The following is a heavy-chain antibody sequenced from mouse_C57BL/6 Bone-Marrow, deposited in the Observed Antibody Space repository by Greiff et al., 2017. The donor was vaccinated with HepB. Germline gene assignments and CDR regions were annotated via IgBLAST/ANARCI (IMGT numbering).Heavy chain of an antibody. V-gene: IGHV5-4*03. Sequence: EVMLVESGGGLVKPGGSLKLSCAASGFTFSSYAMSWVRQTPEKRPEWVATISDGGSYTYYPDNVKGRFTISRDNAKNNLYLQMSHLKSEDTAMYYCAMTGGFAYWGQGTLVTVSA. J-gene: IGHJ3*01. D-gene: IGHD4-1*01. CDR2: ISDGGSYT. CDR1: GFTFSSYA. CDR3: AMTGGFAY.